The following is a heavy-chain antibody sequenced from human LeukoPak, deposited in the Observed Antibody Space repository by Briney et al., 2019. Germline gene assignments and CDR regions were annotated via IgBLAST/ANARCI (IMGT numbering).Heavy chain of an antibody. Sequence: PSETLSLTCTVSGGSVTSNSYCWGWVRQPPGKGLEWIGYIYYSGSTNYNPSLKSRVTTSLDTSKNQFSLKLSSVTAADTAVYYCAREVVGANYYFDYWGQGTLVTVSS. CDR2: IYYSGST. CDR3: AREVVGANYYFDY. D-gene: IGHD2-15*01. CDR1: GGSVTSNSYC. V-gene: IGHV4-61*01. J-gene: IGHJ4*02.